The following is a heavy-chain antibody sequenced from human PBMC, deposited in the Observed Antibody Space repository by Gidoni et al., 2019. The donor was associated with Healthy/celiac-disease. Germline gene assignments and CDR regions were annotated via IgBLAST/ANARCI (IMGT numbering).Heavy chain of an antibody. Sequence: EVQLVESGGGLVQPGGSLRLSCAASGFTFSSYEMNWVRQAPGKGLEWVSYISSSGSTIYYADSVKGRFTISRDNAKNSLYLQMNSLRAEDTAVYYCARGLGELLSDYWGQGTLVTVSS. CDR3: ARGLGELLSDY. V-gene: IGHV3-48*03. J-gene: IGHJ4*02. CDR1: GFTFSSYE. CDR2: ISSSGSTI. D-gene: IGHD3-16*01.